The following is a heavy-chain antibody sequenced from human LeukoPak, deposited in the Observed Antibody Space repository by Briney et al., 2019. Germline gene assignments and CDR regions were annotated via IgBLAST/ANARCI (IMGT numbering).Heavy chain of an antibody. V-gene: IGHV4-34*01. Sequence: SETLSLTCAVYGGSFSGYYWSWVRQPPGKGLEWIGEINHSGSTNYNPSLKSRVTISVDTSKNQFSLKLSSVTAADTAVYYCARAPGYSSGWYGARGTSRYFDYWGQGTLVTVSS. J-gene: IGHJ4*02. CDR2: INHSGST. CDR1: GGSFSGYY. CDR3: ARAPGYSSGWYGARGTSRYFDY. D-gene: IGHD6-19*01.